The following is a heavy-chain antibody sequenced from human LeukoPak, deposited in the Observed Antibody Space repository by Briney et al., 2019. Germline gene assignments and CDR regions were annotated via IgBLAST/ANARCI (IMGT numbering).Heavy chain of an antibody. CDR3: ARARNEYCNVLYYYYYYMDV. CDR1: GFSVTSNY. V-gene: IGHV3-53*01. D-gene: IGHD2/OR15-2a*01. J-gene: IGHJ6*03. Sequence: GGSLRLSCAASGFSVTSNYMSWVRQAPGKGLQWVSIIYSGGSTYYADSVKGRFTISRDNSKNTLYLQMNSLRAEDTAVYYCARARNEYCNVLYYYYYYMDVWGKGTTVTVSS. CDR2: IYSGGST.